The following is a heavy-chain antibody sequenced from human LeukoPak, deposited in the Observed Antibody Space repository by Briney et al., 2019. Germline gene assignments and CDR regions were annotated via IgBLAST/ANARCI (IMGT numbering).Heavy chain of an antibody. CDR3: AKDPNIALVLRYFDWFYDY. J-gene: IGHJ4*02. Sequence: GGSLRLSCAASGFTFSSYAMSWVRQAPGKGLEWVSAISGSGGSTHYADSVKGRFTISRDNSKNTLYLQMNSLRAEDTAVYYCAKDPNIALVLRYFDWFYDYWGQGTLVTVSS. D-gene: IGHD3-9*01. CDR1: GFTFSSYA. V-gene: IGHV3-23*01. CDR2: ISGSGGST.